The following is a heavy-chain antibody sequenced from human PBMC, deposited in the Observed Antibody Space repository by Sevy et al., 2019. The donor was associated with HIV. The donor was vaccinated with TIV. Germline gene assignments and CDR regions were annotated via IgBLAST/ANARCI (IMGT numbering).Heavy chain of an antibody. V-gene: IGHV3-20*01. CDR1: GFTFDDYG. CDR2: INWNGGST. Sequence: GGSLRLSCAASGFTFDDYGMSWVRQAPGKGLEWVSGINWNGGSTGYADSMKGRFTISRENAKNSLYLQMNSLGDEYTALDHCAIDRSSTTGDYWGQGTLVTVSS. CDR3: AIDRSSTTGDY. D-gene: IGHD6-13*01. J-gene: IGHJ4*02.